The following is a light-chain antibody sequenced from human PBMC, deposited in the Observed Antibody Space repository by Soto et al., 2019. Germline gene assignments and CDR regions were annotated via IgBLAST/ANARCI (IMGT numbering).Light chain of an antibody. J-gene: IGKJ5*01. CDR2: GAS. CDR1: QSVDIN. V-gene: IGKV3-15*01. CDR3: QQYGSSHT. Sequence: IVLTQSPANLSVSPWERVTLFCRASQSVDINLAWYQQKPGQAPRLLIYGASTRATDMSGTFSGRGSGTEFTLTINNLRPEDFAVYYCQQYGSSHTFGQGTRLETK.